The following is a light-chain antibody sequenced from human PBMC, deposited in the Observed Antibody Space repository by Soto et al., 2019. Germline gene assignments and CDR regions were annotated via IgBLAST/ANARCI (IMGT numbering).Light chain of an antibody. Sequence: VALAVRARQSISSWLAWYQQKPGKAPKLLIYKASSLESGVPSRFSGSGSGTEITLTSSRLPSEDVAPYYCQKYYSYAWIFGQGTKVDIK. V-gene: IGKV1-5*03. CDR2: KAS. CDR3: QKYYSYAWI. J-gene: IGKJ1*01. CDR1: QSISSW.